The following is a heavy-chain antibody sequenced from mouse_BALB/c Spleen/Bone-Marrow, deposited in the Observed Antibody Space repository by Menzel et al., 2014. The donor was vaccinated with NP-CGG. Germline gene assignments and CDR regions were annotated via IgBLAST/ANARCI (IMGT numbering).Heavy chain of an antibody. V-gene: IGHV5-17*02. Sequence: EVQLVESGGGIVQSGGSRKLSCAASGFTFSNFGIHWLRQAPEKGLEWVAYISSGSTSIYYADTEKGRFTVSRDNPKNTLFLQMASLRSEDSAVYYCARNWYYFNYWGQGTTLTVSS. J-gene: IGHJ2*01. D-gene: IGHD4-1*01. CDR2: ISSGSTSI. CDR1: GFTFSNFG. CDR3: ARNWYYFNY.